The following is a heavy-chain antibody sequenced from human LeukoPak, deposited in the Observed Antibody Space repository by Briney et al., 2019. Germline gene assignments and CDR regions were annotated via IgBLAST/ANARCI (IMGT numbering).Heavy chain of an antibody. J-gene: IGHJ6*03. D-gene: IGHD2-15*01. CDR2: IYTSGST. Sequence: SETLSLTCTVSGGSISSGSYYWSWIRQPAGKGLEWIGRIYTSGSTNYNPSLKSRVTISVDTSRNQFSLKLSSVTAADTAVYYCARGYCIGGSCSGYYYYYYMDVWGKGTSVTVSS. CDR3: ARGYCIGGSCSGYYYYYYMDV. V-gene: IGHV4-61*02. CDR1: GGSISSGSYY.